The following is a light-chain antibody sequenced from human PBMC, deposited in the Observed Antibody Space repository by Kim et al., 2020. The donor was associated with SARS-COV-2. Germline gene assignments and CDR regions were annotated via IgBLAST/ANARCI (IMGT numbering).Light chain of an antibody. Sequence: GDRVTIACRASQGSGSALAWYQQKPGKAPKHLIYDASTLESGVPPRFSGSGAGTDFTLTMSSLQPEDFATYYCQQFNNLFTFGQGTKLEI. CDR2: DAS. V-gene: IGKV1D-13*01. CDR3: QQFNNLFT. J-gene: IGKJ2*01. CDR1: QGSGSA.